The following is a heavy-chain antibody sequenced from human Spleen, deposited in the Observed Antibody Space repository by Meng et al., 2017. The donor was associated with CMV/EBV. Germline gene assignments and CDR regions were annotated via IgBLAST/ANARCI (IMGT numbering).Heavy chain of an antibody. CDR1: GFTFTSND. CDR3: ARVGSFWSGYYSFYGMDV. J-gene: IGHJ6*02. D-gene: IGHD3-3*01. CDR2: MNPNSGNT. V-gene: IGHV1-8*01. Sequence: GESLKISCAASGFTFTSNDIGWVRQATGQGLEWLGWMNPNSGNTGYAQKFQGRVTMTRNTSINTAYMELSSLRSEDTAVYYCARVGSFWSGYYSFYGMDVWGQGTTVTVSS.